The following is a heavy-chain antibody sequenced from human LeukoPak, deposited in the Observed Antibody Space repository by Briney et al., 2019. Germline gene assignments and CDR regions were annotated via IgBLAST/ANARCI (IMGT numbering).Heavy chain of an antibody. CDR2: IYYSGST. Sequence: SETLSLTCTVSGGSISNYYWSWIRQPPGKGLEWIGYIYYSGSTNYNPSLKSRVTISVDTSKNQFSLKLSSVTAADTAVYYCARDGYSGNDGIWGQGTLVTVSS. CDR1: GGSISNYY. J-gene: IGHJ4*02. D-gene: IGHD5-12*01. CDR3: ARDGYSGNDGI. V-gene: IGHV4-59*01.